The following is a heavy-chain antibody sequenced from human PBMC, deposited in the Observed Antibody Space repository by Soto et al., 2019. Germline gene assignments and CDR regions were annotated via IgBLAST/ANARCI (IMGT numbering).Heavy chain of an antibody. CDR2: INSISTYI. CDR1: GFTFSSYT. V-gene: IGHV3-21*01. J-gene: IGHJ3*02. Sequence: GGSLRLSCATSGFTFSSYTMNWVRQAPGKGLEWVSSINSISTYIYYADSVKGRFTVSRDNAKNSLYLQVNSLRAEDTAVYYCAIDCSGGSYPREASDIWGQGTMVTVSS. D-gene: IGHD2-15*01. CDR3: AIDCSGGSYPREASDI.